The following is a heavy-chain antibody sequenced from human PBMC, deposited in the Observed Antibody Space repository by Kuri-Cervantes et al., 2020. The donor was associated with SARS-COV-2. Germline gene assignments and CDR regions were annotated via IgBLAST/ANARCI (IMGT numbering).Heavy chain of an antibody. Sequence: ASVKVSCKASGYTFTGYYMHWVRQAPGQGLEWMGIINPSGGSTSYAQKFQGRVTMTRDTSTSTVYMELSSLRSEDTAVYYCARDSAIGYSLDYWGQGALVTVSS. CDR2: INPSGGST. J-gene: IGHJ4*02. CDR1: GYTFTGYY. CDR3: ARDSAIGYSLDY. V-gene: IGHV1-46*01. D-gene: IGHD6-13*01.